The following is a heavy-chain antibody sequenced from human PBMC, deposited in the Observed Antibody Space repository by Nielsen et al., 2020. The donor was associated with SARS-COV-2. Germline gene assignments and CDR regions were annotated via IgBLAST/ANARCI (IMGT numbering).Heavy chain of an antibody. CDR3: AREVVYGYFDY. D-gene: IGHD2-15*01. Sequence: GESLKVSCAASGVTVSSYSMNWVRQAPGKGLEWVSSISSSSSYIYYADSVKGRFTISRDNAKNSLYLQMNSLRAEDTAVYYCAREVVYGYFDYWGQGTLVTVSS. CDR1: GVTVSSYS. J-gene: IGHJ4*02. CDR2: ISSSSSYI. V-gene: IGHV3-21*01.